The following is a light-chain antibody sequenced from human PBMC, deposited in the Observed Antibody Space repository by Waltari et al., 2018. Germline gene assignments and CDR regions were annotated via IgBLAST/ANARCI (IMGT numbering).Light chain of an antibody. CDR3: ETWDSSLNTGI. CDR1: IGNNY. J-gene: IGLJ2*01. CDR2: ENN. V-gene: IGLV1-51*02. Sequence: QSVLTQPPSVSAAPGQKVTISCSGTIGNNYVSWYHQLPGTAPKLLIYENNKRPSGIPDRFSGSKSGTSATLGITGLQTGDEGDYYCETWDSSLNTGIFGEGTKLTVL.